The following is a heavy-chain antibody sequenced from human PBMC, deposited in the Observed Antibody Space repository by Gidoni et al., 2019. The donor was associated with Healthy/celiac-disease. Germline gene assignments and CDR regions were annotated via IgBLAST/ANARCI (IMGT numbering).Heavy chain of an antibody. CDR2: ISSSSSTI. Sequence: EVQLLESGGGLVQPGGSLGLSCSASGFTFSRYRMNLVRRAPGKGLGWVSYISSSSSTIYYADSVKGRFTISRDNAKNALYLQMNSLRAEDTAVYYCARDQFTMVRGVIINDYYYYMDVWGKGTTVTVSS. J-gene: IGHJ6*03. CDR3: ARDQFTMVRGVIINDYYYYMDV. V-gene: IGHV3-48*01. CDR1: GFTFSRYR. D-gene: IGHD3-10*01.